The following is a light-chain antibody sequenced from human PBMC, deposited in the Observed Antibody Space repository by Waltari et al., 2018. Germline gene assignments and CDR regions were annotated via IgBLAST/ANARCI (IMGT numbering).Light chain of an antibody. J-gene: IGLJ3*02. CDR1: PVSISTSSP. Sequence: TRQPSLSVSPGRTLLVNWVLGPVSISTSSPARWYQQSPGQPPRTHVYQGNSRSSGVPDRFSGSILGNTAFLTITGAQADDESDYYCLLYMGSGIWVFGGGTRLTAL. CDR3: LLYMGSGIWV. V-gene: IGLV8-61*01. CDR2: QGN.